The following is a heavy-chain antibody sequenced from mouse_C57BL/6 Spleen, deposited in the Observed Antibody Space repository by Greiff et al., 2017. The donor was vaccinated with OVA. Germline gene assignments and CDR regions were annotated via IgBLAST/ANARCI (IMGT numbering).Heavy chain of an antibody. CDR2: IYPGSGST. CDR3: ARRNSSGYGYYAMDY. V-gene: IGHV1-55*01. Sequence: QVQLQQPGAELVKPGASVKMSCKASGYTFTSYWITWVKQRPGQGLEWIGDIYPGSGSTNYNEKFKSKATLTVDTSSSTAYMQLSSLTSEDSAVYYCARRNSSGYGYYAMDYWGQGTSVTVSS. D-gene: IGHD3-2*02. CDR1: GYTFTSYW. J-gene: IGHJ4*01.